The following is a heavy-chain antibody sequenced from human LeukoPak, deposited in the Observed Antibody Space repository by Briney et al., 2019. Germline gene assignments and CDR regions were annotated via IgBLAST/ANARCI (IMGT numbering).Heavy chain of an antibody. CDR2: IYYNGNT. V-gene: IGHV4-59*01. CDR3: ARGRSNYYGMDV. D-gene: IGHD1-26*01. Sequence: SETLSLTCSVSDGSINSYYWNWIRRPPGKGLEWIGYIYYNGNTNYSPSLKSRVTMSVDTSKNLSSLKVSSVTAADTAVYYCARGRSNYYGMDVWGQGTTVTVSS. J-gene: IGHJ6*02. CDR1: DGSINSYY.